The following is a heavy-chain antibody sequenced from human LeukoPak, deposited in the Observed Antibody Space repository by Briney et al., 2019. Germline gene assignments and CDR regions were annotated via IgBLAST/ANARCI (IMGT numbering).Heavy chain of an antibody. D-gene: IGHD6-13*01. CDR2: IYSGGST. CDR1: GFTVSSNY. CDR3: AKERMGAAAGQDY. Sequence: PGGSLRLSCAASGFTVSSNYMSWVRQAPGKGLEWVSVIYSGGSTYYADSVKGRFTISGDNSKNTLYLQMNSLRAEDTAVYYCAKERMGAAAGQDYWGQGTLVTVSS. J-gene: IGHJ4*02. V-gene: IGHV3-53*01.